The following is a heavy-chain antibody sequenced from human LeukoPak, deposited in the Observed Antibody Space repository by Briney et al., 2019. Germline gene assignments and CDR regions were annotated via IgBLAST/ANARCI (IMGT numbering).Heavy chain of an antibody. V-gene: IGHV3-7*01. D-gene: IGHD3-3*01. CDR3: ARLNWNYADY. CDR2: IKEDASEK. CDR1: GFTFSLYW. J-gene: IGHJ4*02. Sequence: GGSLRLSCTASGFTFSLYWMTWVRQAPEKGLECVANIKEDASEKDYVDSVKGRFTISRDNGKNSLYLQMNSLRGEDTAVYYCARLNWNYADYWGQGTLVTVSS.